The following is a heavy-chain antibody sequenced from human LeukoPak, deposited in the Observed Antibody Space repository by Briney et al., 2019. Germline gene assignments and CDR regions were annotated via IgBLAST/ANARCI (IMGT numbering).Heavy chain of an antibody. CDR1: RYTFSSYA. D-gene: IGHD6-6*01. V-gene: IGHV3-23*01. CDR2: ITDSGGST. J-gene: IGHJ4*02. Sequence: GGSLRLSCAASRYTFSSYAMSWVRQAPGKGLEWFSAITDSGGSTYHADSVKGRFTISRDNSKDTLYLQMNSLRAEDTAVYYCAKGSSSSRPYYFDYWGQGTLVTVSS. CDR3: AKGSSSSRPYYFDY.